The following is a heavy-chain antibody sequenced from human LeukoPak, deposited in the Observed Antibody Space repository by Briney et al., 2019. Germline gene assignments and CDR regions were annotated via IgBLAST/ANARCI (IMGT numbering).Heavy chain of an antibody. J-gene: IGHJ5*02. CDR1: GGSISSGGYS. CDR2: TYHSGST. CDR3: ASLLDSLNWFDP. D-gene: IGHD3-9*01. Sequence: SETLSLTCAVSGGSISSGGYSWSWIRQPPGKGLEWIGYTYHSGSTYYNPSLKSRVTISVDRSKNQFSLKLSSVTAADTAVYYCASLLDSLNWFDPWGQGTLVTVSS. V-gene: IGHV4-30-2*01.